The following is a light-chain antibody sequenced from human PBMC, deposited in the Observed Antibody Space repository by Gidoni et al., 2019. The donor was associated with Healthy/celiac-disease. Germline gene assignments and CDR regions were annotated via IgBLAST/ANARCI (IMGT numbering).Light chain of an antibody. CDR2: DVS. Sequence: QSALTQPPSVSGSPGQSVTISCTGTSGDVGMYNYFSWYQQHPGKPPKLILHDVSQRPSGVPDRFSGSKSGNTASLTISGLQSDDDADYYCCSYAGSYTRYVFGTGTKVTVL. CDR1: SGDVGMYNY. V-gene: IGLV2-11*02. J-gene: IGLJ1*01. CDR3: CSYAGSYTRYV.